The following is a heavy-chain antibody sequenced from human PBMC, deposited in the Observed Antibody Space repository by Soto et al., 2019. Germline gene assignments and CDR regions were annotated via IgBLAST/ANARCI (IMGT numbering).Heavy chain of an antibody. CDR2: ISSDGSNK. CDR1: GFTFSSYA. J-gene: IGHJ4*02. Sequence: QVQLVESGGGVVQPGRSLRLSCAASGFTFSSYAMYWVRQAPGKGLEWVAVISSDGSNKYYADSVKGRFTISRDNSKDTLYLQMNSLRPEDTAVYYCAKKATVTLRIDFWGQGTLVTVSS. CDR3: AKKATVTLRIDF. D-gene: IGHD4-17*01. V-gene: IGHV3-30*18.